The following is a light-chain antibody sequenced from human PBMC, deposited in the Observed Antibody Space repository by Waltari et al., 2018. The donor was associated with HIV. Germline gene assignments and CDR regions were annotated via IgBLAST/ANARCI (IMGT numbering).Light chain of an antibody. V-gene: IGLV2-14*01. Sequence: QFALTQPASVSGSPGQSITISCSGTSSDIGYYNYVSWYQQHPGKAPKLMIYEFSNRPSGISNLFSGSKSGNTASLTISALQAEDEADYFCSSVANSVTLSVLFGGGTKLTVL. CDR2: EFS. CDR3: SSVANSVTLSVL. CDR1: SSDIGYYNY. J-gene: IGLJ3*02.